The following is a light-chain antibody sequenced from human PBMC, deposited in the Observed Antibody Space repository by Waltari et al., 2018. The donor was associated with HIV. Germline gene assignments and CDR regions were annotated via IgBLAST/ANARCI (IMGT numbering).Light chain of an antibody. CDR3: AVWDDTLNGPV. CDR1: HSNVGRNY. J-gene: IGLJ2*01. V-gene: IGLV1-47*01. Sequence: QSVLTQPPSTSGTSGQRVTIPCSGSHSNVGRNYIHWYRQFPGAAPKLPIYRNNPRPSGVASRFFGSKSGTSASLAISGLRSGDEADYYCAVWDDTLNGPVFGGGTRVTVL. CDR2: RNN.